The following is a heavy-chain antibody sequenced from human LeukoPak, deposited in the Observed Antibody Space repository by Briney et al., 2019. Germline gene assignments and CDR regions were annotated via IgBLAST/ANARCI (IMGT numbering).Heavy chain of an antibody. V-gene: IGHV4-34*01. J-gene: IGHJ3*02. CDR2: INHSGST. Sequence: SSETLSLTCAVYGGSFSGYYWSWIRRPPGKGLEWIGEINHSGSTNYNPSLKSRVTISVDTSKNQFSLKLSSVTAADTAVYYCARGTAFDIWGQGTMVTVSS. CDR3: ARGTAFDI. CDR1: GGSFSGYY.